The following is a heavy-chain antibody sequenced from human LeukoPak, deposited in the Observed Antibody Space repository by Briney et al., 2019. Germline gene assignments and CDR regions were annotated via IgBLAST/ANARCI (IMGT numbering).Heavy chain of an antibody. CDR2: IYYSGST. V-gene: IGHV4-39*07. CDR3: ARDARVGTRYFDS. J-gene: IGHJ4*02. CDR1: GGSISSSGYY. D-gene: IGHD4-23*01. Sequence: SETLSLTCSISGGSISSSGYYWGWIRQPPGKGLEWIGSIYYSGSTYYNPSLKSRVTISVDTSKNQFSLNLSSVTAADTAVYYCARDARVGTRYFDSWGQGTLVTVSS.